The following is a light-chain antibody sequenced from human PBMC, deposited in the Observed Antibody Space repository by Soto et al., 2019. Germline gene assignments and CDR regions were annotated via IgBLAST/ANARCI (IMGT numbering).Light chain of an antibody. V-gene: IGKV3-15*01. CDR3: QQYRSWPRT. J-gene: IGKJ1*01. CDR2: GAT. Sequence: EILLTQSPATLSVSPGATAPLSCRASQNVLSDLAWYQQKPGQAPRLLVYGATTRATDAPAKFRGRGSGTEFSLTISSLQSEDSATYYCQQYRSWPRTFGQGTKVDIK. CDR1: QNVLSD.